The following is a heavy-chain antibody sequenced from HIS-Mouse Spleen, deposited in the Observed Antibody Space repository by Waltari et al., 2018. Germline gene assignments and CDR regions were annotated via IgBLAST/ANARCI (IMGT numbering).Heavy chain of an antibody. V-gene: IGHV3-30*04. CDR2: ISYDGSNK. Sequence: QVQLVESGGGVVQPGRSLRLSCAASGFTFSSYAMHWVRQAPGKGMDVVAFISYDGSNKYYADSVKGAFTISRDNSKNTLYLRMNSLRAEDTAGYYCARAGDSSGWRDFDYWGQGTLVTVSS. CDR3: ARAGDSSGWRDFDY. D-gene: IGHD6-19*01. J-gene: IGHJ4*02. CDR1: GFTFSSYA.